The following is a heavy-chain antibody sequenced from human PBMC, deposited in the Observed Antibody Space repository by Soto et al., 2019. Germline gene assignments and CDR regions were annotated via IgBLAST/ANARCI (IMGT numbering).Heavy chain of an antibody. CDR3: ARGGYCSSTSCYSDYDGMDV. D-gene: IGHD2-2*01. CDR1: GFTFSDHY. CDR2: TRKKAHSYTT. Sequence: EVQLVESGGGLVQPGGSLRLSCAASGFTFSDHYMDWVRQAPGKGLEWVGRTRKKAHSYTTDYAAYVKGRFTISRDDSKNELYLQMNRLKPEDTAVYCCARGGYCSSTSCYSDYDGMDVWGQGTTVTVSS. J-gene: IGHJ6*02. V-gene: IGHV3-72*01.